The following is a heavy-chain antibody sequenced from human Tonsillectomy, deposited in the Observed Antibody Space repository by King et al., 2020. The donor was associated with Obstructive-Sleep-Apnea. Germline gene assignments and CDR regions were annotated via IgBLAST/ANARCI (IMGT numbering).Heavy chain of an antibody. J-gene: IGHJ6*02. V-gene: IGHV3-48*04. CDR3: ARVSPSASSARQYYYGMDV. CDR2: ISSGGSSI. CDR1: GFIFSSYS. D-gene: IGHD1-26*01. Sequence: EVQLVESGGGLVQPGGSLRLSCAASGFIFSSYSMNWVRQAPGKGLEWVSYISSGGSSIYYADSVKGRFTISRDNAKNSLYLQMNSLRAEDTAVYYCARVSPSASSARQYYYGMDVWGQGTTVTVSS.